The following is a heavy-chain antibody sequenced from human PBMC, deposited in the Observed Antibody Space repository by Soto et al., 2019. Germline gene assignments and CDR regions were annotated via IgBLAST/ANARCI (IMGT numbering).Heavy chain of an antibody. Sequence: PGGSLRLSCAASGFTFSSYAMHWVRQAPGKGLEWVAVISYDGSNKYYADSVKGRFTISRDNSKNTLYLKMNSLRAEDTAVYYCARDGRGGYDYEAATWIDYWGKGTRVTVSS. J-gene: IGHJ4*02. CDR3: ARDGRGGYDYEAATWIDY. D-gene: IGHD5-12*01. V-gene: IGHV3-30-3*01. CDR2: ISYDGSNK. CDR1: GFTFSSYA.